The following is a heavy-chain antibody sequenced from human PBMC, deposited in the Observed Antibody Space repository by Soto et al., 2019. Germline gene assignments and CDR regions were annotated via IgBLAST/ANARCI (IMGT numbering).Heavy chain of an antibody. CDR3: ARDKDRPQIGGNYYYALDV. CDR1: VTPLPAMV. CDR2: SALTMVTP. V-gene: IGHV1-18*01. Sequence: GASVKSPARLLVTPLPAMVSAGCDRPLDKGLSGWDGSALTMVTPDYAQKYQGRVTISADESTSTAYMELTSLRSEDTAVYYCARDKDRPQIGGNYYYALDVWGQGTTVTVSS. J-gene: IGHJ6*02.